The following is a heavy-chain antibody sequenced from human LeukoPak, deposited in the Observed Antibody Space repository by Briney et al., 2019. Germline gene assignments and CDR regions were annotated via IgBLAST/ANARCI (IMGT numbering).Heavy chain of an antibody. CDR3: ARDHIVVVTANDY. D-gene: IGHD2-21*02. CDR2: IKQDGREK. CDR1: GFTFSSYW. Sequence: PGGSLRLSCAASGFTFSSYWMSWVRQAPGKGLEWVANIKQDGREKYYVDSVKGRFTISRDNAKNSLYLQMNSLRAEDTAVYYCARDHIVVVTANDYWGQGTLVTVSS. V-gene: IGHV3-7*01. J-gene: IGHJ4*02.